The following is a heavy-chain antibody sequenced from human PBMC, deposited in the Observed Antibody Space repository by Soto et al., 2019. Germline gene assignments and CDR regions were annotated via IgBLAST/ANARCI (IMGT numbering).Heavy chain of an antibody. CDR2: INHSGST. J-gene: IGHJ4*02. D-gene: IGHD6-13*01. CDR1: GGSFSGYY. V-gene: IGHV4-34*01. CDR3: ARGYSSSWFDY. Sequence: SETLSLTCAVYGGSFSGYYWSWIRQPPGKGLEWIGEINHSGSTNYNPSLKSRVTISVDTSKNQFSLKLSSVTAADTAVYYCARGYSSSWFDYWGQGTLVTVSS.